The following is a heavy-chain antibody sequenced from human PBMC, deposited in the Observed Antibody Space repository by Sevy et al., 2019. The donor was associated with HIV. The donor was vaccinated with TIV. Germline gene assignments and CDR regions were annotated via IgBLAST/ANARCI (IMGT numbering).Heavy chain of an antibody. D-gene: IGHD4-17*01. V-gene: IGHV3-33*01. CDR2: IWYDGSNK. Sequence: GGSLRLSCAASGFTFSSYGMHWVRQAPGKGLEWVAVIWYDGSNKYYADSVKGRFTISRDNSKNTLYLQMNSLRAEDTAGYYCARGGFFKRVTTSYYYYGMDVWGQWTTVTVSS. CDR3: ARGGFFKRVTTSYYYYGMDV. J-gene: IGHJ6*02. CDR1: GFTFSSYG.